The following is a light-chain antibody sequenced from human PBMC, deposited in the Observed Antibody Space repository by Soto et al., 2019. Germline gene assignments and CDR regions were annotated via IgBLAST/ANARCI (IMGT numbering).Light chain of an antibody. V-gene: IGKV1-39*01. CDR2: AAS. CDR3: QQSYTIPYP. Sequence: DIQMTQSPSSLSASVGDRLTLTYRASQSLSTYLSWYQQKPGKAPHLLIYAASSLQSGVPSRFSGSGSGQDFTLTISSLQPEDFATYYCQQSYTIPYPFGQGTKQEI. CDR1: QSLSTY. J-gene: IGKJ2*01.